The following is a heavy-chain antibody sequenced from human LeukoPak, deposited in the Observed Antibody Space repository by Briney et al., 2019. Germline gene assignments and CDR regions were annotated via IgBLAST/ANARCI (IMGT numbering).Heavy chain of an antibody. V-gene: IGHV4-30-4*08. CDR3: ASWTTVSLNFDY. Sequence: PSQTLYLTCTVSGGSISSGDYYWSWIRQPPGKGLEWIGYIYYSGSTYYNPSLKSRVTISVDTSKNQFSLKLSSVTAADTAVYYCASWTTVSLNFDYWGQGTLVTVSS. J-gene: IGHJ4*02. D-gene: IGHD4-11*01. CDR2: IYYSGST. CDR1: GGSISSGDYY.